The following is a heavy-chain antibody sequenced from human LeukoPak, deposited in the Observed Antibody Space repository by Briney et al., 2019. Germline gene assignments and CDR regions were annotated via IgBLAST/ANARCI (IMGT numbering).Heavy chain of an antibody. D-gene: IGHD3-16*01. CDR3: ARDPDGGPDY. V-gene: IGHV4-38-2*02. CDR2: IYHSGST. J-gene: IGHJ4*02. CDR1: GYSISSGYY. Sequence: SETLPLTCAVSGYSISSGYYWGWIRQPPGKGQEWIGSIYHSGSTYYNPSLKSQVTISVDTSKNQFSLKLSSVTAADTAVYYCARDPDGGPDYWGQGTLVTVSS.